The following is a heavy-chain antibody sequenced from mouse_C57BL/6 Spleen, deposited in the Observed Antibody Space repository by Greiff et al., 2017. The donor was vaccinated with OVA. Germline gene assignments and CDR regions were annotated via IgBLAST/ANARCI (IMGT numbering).Heavy chain of an antibody. V-gene: IGHV1-78*01. CDR2: IYPRDGST. CDR1: GYTFTDHT. J-gene: IGHJ3*01. CDR3: ARGGYYGSSLPWFAY. Sequence: VQLQQSDAELVKPGASVKISCKVSGYTFTDHTIHWMKQRPEQGLEWIGYIYPRDGSTKYNEKFKGKATLTADKSSSTAYMQLNSLTSEDSAVYFCARGGYYGSSLPWFAYWGQGTLVTVSA. D-gene: IGHD1-1*01.